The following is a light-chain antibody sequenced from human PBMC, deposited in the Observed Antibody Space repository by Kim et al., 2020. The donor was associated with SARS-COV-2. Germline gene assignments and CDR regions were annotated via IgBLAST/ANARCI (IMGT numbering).Light chain of an antibody. Sequence: ASIGDRVTLTCRASQSISSWLAWYQQRPGKAPKLLIYDASNLESGVPSRFSGSGSGTEFTLTITSLQPDDFATYYCQQYSDYLWTFGQGTKVDIK. CDR2: DAS. V-gene: IGKV1-5*01. CDR3: QQYSDYLWT. J-gene: IGKJ1*01. CDR1: QSISSW.